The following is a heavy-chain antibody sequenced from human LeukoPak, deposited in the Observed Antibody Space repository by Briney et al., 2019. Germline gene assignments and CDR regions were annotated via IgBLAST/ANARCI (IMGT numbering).Heavy chain of an antibody. CDR2: INPSGGST. CDR1: GYTFTSYY. CDR3: ARDTHSNYDSSGYSLDP. V-gene: IGHV1-46*01. J-gene: IGHJ5*02. Sequence: ASVKVSCKASGYTFTSYYIHWVRQAPGQGLEWMGMINPSGGSTSYAQKFQGRVTMTRDTSTSTVYMELSSLRSEDTAVYYCARDTHSNYDSSGYSLDPWGQGTLVTVSS. D-gene: IGHD3-22*01.